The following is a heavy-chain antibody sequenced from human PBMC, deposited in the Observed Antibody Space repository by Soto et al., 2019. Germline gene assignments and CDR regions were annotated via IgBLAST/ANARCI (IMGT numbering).Heavy chain of an antibody. Sequence: PSETLSLTCTVSGGSISSGDYYWSWIRQPPGKGLEWIGYIYYSGSTYYNPSLKSRVTISVDTSKNQFSLKLSSVTAADTAVYYCARASGEYDFWSGYYRVAFDYWGQGTLVTVSS. CDR1: GGSISSGDYY. J-gene: IGHJ4*02. V-gene: IGHV4-30-4*01. CDR2: IYYSGST. CDR3: ARASGEYDFWSGYYRVAFDY. D-gene: IGHD3-3*01.